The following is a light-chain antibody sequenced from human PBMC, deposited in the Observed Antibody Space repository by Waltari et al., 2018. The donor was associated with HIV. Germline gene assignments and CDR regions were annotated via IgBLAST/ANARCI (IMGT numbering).Light chain of an antibody. J-gene: IGLJ1*01. CDR1: SSDVGGYNY. Sequence: QSALTQPASVSGSPGQSITISCTGTSSDVGGYNYVSWYHQHPVKAPKLMIYGVSNRPAGVSNRFSGSKSGNTASLTISGLQAEDEADYYCSSYTSSSTLSYVFGTGTKVTVL. CDR3: SSYTSSSTLSYV. V-gene: IGLV2-14*01. CDR2: GVS.